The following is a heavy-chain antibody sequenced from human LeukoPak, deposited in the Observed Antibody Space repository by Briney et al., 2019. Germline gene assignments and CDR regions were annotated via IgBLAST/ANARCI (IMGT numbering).Heavy chain of an antibody. CDR1: RGTLSSYA. D-gene: IGHD3-22*01. Sequence: SVTVSCKPCRGTLSSYAISWLRQAPGQGLEWMGRIIPILGIANYAQKFQGRVTITADKSTSTAYMELSSLRSEDTAVYYCARSHLGYDSSGYYLEHNWFDPWGQGTLVTVSS. J-gene: IGHJ5*02. V-gene: IGHV1-69*04. CDR3: ARSHLGYDSSGYYLEHNWFDP. CDR2: IIPILGIA.